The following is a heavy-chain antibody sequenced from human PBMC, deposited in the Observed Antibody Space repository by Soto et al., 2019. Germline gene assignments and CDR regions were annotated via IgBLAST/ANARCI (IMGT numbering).Heavy chain of an antibody. CDR1: GYTFSSYG. D-gene: IGHD6-19*01. CDR3: ARDLALGLVDY. Sequence: QVQLVQSGAEVKKPGASVKVSCKASGYTFSSYGLSWVRQAPGQGLEWMGWISAYNGNTKYAQKLQGRVTMTTDTSTSTVYMELRSLRSDDTAVYYCARDLALGLVDYWGQGTLVTVSS. V-gene: IGHV1-18*01. CDR2: ISAYNGNT. J-gene: IGHJ4*02.